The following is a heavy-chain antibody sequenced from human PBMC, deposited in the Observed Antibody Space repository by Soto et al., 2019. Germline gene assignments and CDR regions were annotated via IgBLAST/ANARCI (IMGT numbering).Heavy chain of an antibody. J-gene: IGHJ3*02. CDR1: GYTFNNYV. CDR3: ARGSSSSDAFDI. Sequence: ASVKVSCKASGYTFNNYVIHWVRQAPGQRLEWMGWSNAGNANTKYSQDFQGRVTITRDTSASTAYMELSSLRSEDMAVYYCARGSSSSDAFDIWRQGAMVTVSS. D-gene: IGHD6-13*01. CDR2: SNAGNANT. V-gene: IGHV1-3*02.